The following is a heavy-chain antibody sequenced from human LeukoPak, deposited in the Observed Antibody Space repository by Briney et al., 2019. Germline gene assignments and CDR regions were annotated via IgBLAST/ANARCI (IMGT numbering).Heavy chain of an antibody. CDR2: IRQDGSDK. V-gene: IGHV3-7*01. D-gene: IGHD6-6*01. J-gene: IGHJ4*02. CDR3: ARGPNSNWSGLDF. CDR1: GFTFSSYW. Sequence: PGGSLRLSCAASGFTFSSYWMSWVRQAPGKGLEWAANIRQDGSDKYYVDSVKGRFTVSRDNAKNTLYLQVNNLRAEDTAVYYCARGPNSNWSGLDFWGQGTLLTVSS.